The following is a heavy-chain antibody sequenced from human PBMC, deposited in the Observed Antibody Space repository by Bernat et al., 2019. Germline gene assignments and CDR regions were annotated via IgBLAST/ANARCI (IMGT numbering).Heavy chain of an antibody. D-gene: IGHD6-19*01. CDR2: IYYSGST. Sequence: QLQLQESGPGLVKPSETLSLTCTVSGGSISSSSYYWGWIRQPPGKGLEWIGGIYYSGSTYYNPSLKSRVTISVDTSKNQFSLKLSSVTAADTAVYYCARPFGPPHSSGWYRWGQGTLVTVSS. J-gene: IGHJ4*02. CDR1: GGSISSSSYY. CDR3: ARPFGPPHSSGWYR. V-gene: IGHV4-39*01.